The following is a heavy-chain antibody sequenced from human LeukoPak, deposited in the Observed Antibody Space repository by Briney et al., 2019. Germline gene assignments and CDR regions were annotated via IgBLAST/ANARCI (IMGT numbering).Heavy chain of an antibody. D-gene: IGHD4-23*01. V-gene: IGHV3-33*01. CDR1: GFTFSSYG. CDR2: IWYDGSNK. Sequence: PGGSLRLSCAASGFTFSSYGMHWVRQAPGKGLEWVAVIWYDGSNKYYADSVKGRFTISRDNSKNTLYLQMNSLRAEDTAVYYCARDHITTTVVTHNQFDPWGQGTLVTVSS. J-gene: IGHJ5*02. CDR3: ARDHITTTVVTHNQFDP.